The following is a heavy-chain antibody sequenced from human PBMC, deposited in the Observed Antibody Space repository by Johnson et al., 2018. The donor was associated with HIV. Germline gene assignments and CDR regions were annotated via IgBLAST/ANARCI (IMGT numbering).Heavy chain of an antibody. V-gene: IGHV3-30*14. D-gene: IGHD1-26*01. Sequence: QVQLVESGGGVVQPGRSLRLSCPASGFTFSNYAMHWVRQAPGKGLEWVAVISYDGSNKYYADSVKGRFTISRDNSKNTLYLQMNSLRAGDTAVYYCARAYSGSYINDAFDIWGQGTMVTVSS. CDR2: ISYDGSNK. CDR3: ARAYSGSYINDAFDI. J-gene: IGHJ3*02. CDR1: GFTFSNYA.